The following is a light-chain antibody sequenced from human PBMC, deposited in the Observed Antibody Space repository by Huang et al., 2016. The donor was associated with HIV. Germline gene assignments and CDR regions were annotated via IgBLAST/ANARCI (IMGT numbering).Light chain of an antibody. CDR1: QSVSSSY. V-gene: IGKV3-20*01. CDR2: GAS. CDR3: QHYGSSPSYT. Sequence: EIVLTQSPGTLSLSPGERATLSCRASQSVSSSYLAWYQQRPGQAPRLVIYGASTRATGIPDRFSGSGSRTDFTLTISRLEPEDFAVYYCQHYGSSPSYTFGQGTKLEIK. J-gene: IGKJ2*01.